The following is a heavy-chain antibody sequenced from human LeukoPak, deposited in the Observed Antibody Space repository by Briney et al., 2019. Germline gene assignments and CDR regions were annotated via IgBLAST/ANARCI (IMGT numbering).Heavy chain of an antibody. D-gene: IGHD3-10*01. J-gene: IGHJ6*04. V-gene: IGHV1-46*01. CDR2: INPSGGST. CDR3: ARVDGRFGELSCGMDV. Sequence: ASVKVSCKASGYTFTSYYMHWVRQAPGQGLEWMGIINPSGGSTSYAQKFQGRVTMTRDTSTSTVYMELSSLRFEDTAVYYCARVDGRFGELSCGMDVWGKGTTVTVSS. CDR1: GYTFTSYY.